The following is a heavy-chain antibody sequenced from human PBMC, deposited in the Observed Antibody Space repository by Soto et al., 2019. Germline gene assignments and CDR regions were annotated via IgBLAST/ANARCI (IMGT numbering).Heavy chain of an antibody. Sequence: QVQMVQSGAEVKKPGASIKVSCKSSGYTFNNYYIHWVRQAPGQWLEWMGIINPNGYTSTLSQKFQGRLTVTSDPSTSTVYMELGSLTSEDTAMYYCARDLHGAFTTMISWGQGTLVTVSS. CDR3: ARDLHGAFTTMIS. J-gene: IGHJ5*02. V-gene: IGHV1-46*02. CDR2: INPNGYTS. CDR1: GYTFNNYY. D-gene: IGHD3-22*01.